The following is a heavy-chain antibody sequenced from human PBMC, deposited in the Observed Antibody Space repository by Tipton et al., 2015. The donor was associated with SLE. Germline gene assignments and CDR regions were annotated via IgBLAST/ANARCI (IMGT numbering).Heavy chain of an antibody. V-gene: IGHV3-9*01. Sequence: SLRLSCAASGFSLSAYGMHWVRQAPGKGLEWVAGIGWDSAYIAYEDSVEGRFTISRDNAKKSLYLQMDSLRPDDTAFYYCVRVGTPDYYMDVWGKGTRVTVSS. CDR1: GFSLSAYG. J-gene: IGHJ6*03. D-gene: IGHD7-27*01. CDR3: VRVGTPDYYMDV. CDR2: IGWDSAYI.